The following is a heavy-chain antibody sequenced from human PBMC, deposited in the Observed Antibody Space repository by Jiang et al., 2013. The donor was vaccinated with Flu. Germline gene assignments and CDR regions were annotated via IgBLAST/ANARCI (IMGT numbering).Heavy chain of an antibody. CDR1: GFIFDDYA. Sequence: GLVQPGRSLRLSCAASGFIFDDYAMHWVRQAPGKGLEWVSSIAWNSGSIGYADSVKGRFTISRDNAKSSLYLQMSSLGPEDTALYYCAKDAHANIAVAGKIDYWGQGALVTVSS. CDR3: AKDAHANIAVAGKIDY. V-gene: IGHV3-9*01. D-gene: IGHD6-19*01. CDR2: IAWNSGSI. J-gene: IGHJ4*02.